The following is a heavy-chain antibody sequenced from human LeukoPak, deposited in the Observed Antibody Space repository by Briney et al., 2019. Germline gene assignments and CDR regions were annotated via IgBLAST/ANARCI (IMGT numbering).Heavy chain of an antibody. CDR2: INHSGST. D-gene: IGHD6-13*01. CDR3: ARAPRYSSSQYGAFDI. CDR1: GGSFSGYY. J-gene: IGHJ3*02. Sequence: PSETLSLTCAVYGGSFSGYYWSWIRQPPGKGLEWIGEINHSGSTNYNPSLKSRVTISVDTSKNQFSLKLSSVTAADTAVYYCARAPRYSSSQYGAFDIWGQGTMVTVSS. V-gene: IGHV4-34*01.